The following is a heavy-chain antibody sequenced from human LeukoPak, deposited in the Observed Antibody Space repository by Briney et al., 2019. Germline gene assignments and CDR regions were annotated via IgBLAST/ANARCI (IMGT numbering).Heavy chain of an antibody. V-gene: IGHV1-3*01. CDR1: GYTFTSYA. CDR3: AGLYCSSTSCYLL. D-gene: IGHD2-2*01. CDR2: INAGNGNT. J-gene: IGHJ4*02. Sequence: ASVKVSCKASGYTFTSYAMHWVRQAPGQRLEWMGWINAGNGNTKYSQKFQGRVTITRDTSASTAYMELSSLRSEDTAVYYCAGLYCSSTSCYLLWGQGTLVTVSS.